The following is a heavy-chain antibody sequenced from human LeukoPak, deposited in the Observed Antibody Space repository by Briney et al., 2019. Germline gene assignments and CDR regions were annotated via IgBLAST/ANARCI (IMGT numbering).Heavy chain of an antibody. CDR2: ISAHNGNT. V-gene: IGHV1-18*01. CDR3: ARDWGGGATPAFDY. J-gene: IGHJ4*02. CDR1: GYTFTSYG. Sequence: GASVKVSCKASGYTFTSYGISWVRQAPGQGLEWMGWISAHNGNTNYAQKLQGRVTMTTDTSTSTAYMELRSLRSDDTAVYYCARDWGGGATPAFDYWGQGTLVTVSS. D-gene: IGHD1-26*01.